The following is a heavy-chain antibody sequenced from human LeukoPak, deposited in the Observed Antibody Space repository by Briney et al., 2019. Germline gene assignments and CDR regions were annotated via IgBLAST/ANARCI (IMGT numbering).Heavy chain of an antibody. Sequence: AASVKVSCKASGYTFSSNDINWVRRATGQGLEWMGWMNPNSGNTAYAQKFQGRVTMTRDTSISTAYMELSGLRSDDTAVYYCAKVGTSRGNWFDPGGQGTLVTVSS. CDR1: GYTFSSND. CDR3: AKVGTSRGNWFDP. J-gene: IGHJ5*02. CDR2: MNPNSGNT. V-gene: IGHV1-8*01.